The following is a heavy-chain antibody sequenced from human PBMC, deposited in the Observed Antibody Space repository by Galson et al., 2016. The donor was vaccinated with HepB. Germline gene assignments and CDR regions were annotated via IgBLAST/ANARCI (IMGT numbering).Heavy chain of an antibody. Sequence: SLRLSCAASGFTFNDYWMHWVRQALGKGLEWVGRIYSKADGGTIDYAAPVKGRFIISRDDSQNTLYLQMNSLRTEDTAIYYCTVGSYFYGSASMDPWGQGTLVTVSS. D-gene: IGHD3-10*01. CDR3: TVGSYFYGSASMDP. V-gene: IGHV3-15*01. CDR2: IYSKADGGTI. CDR1: GFTFNDYW. J-gene: IGHJ5*02.